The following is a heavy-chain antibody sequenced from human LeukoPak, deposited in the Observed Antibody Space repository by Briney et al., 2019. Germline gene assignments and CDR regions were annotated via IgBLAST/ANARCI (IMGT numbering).Heavy chain of an antibody. Sequence: SETLSLTCAVYGGPFSGYYWSWIRQPPGKGLEWIGEINHSGSTNYNPSLKSRVTISVDTSKNQFSLKLSSVTAADTAVYYCARGLTFGGVIVMYYFDYWGQGTLVTVSS. CDR3: ARGLTFGGVIVMYYFDY. CDR2: INHSGST. CDR1: GGPFSGYY. J-gene: IGHJ4*02. D-gene: IGHD3-16*02. V-gene: IGHV4-34*01.